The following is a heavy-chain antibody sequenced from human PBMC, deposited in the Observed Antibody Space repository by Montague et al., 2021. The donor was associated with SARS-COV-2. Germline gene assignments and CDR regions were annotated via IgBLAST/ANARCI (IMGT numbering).Heavy chain of an antibody. D-gene: IGHD2-15*01. Sequence: SLRLSCAASGFTVTYNYMSWVRQAPGKGLEWVSVIYSGGETYYADSVKGRFTISRDDSKNTLFLQMNSLRAEDTAVYFCARDYRSGGICYEGYGMDVWGQGTTVTVSS. CDR2: IYSGGET. V-gene: IGHV3-53*01. J-gene: IGHJ6*02. CDR1: GFTVTYNY. CDR3: ARDYRSGGICYEGYGMDV.